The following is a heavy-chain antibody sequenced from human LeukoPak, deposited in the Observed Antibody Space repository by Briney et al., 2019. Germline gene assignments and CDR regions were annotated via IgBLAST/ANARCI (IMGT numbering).Heavy chain of an antibody. J-gene: IGHJ3*02. Sequence: GSLRLSCAASGFTFSSYGMHWVRQAPGKGLEWVAVISYDGSNKYYADSVKGRFTISRDNSKNTLYLQMNSLRAEDTAVYYCAKTDHSSSGAFDIWGQGTMVTVSS. CDR1: GFTFSSYG. CDR3: AKTDHSSSGAFDI. CDR2: ISYDGSNK. V-gene: IGHV3-30*18. D-gene: IGHD6-13*01.